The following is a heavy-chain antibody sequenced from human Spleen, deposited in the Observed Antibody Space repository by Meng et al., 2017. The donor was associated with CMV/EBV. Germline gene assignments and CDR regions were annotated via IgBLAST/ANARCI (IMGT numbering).Heavy chain of an antibody. J-gene: IGHJ4*02. D-gene: IGHD3-16*01. CDR2: VYFSGSA. CDR3: ARGGRVREQYYDH. CDR1: GGSVSSGSYY. V-gene: IGHV4-61*01. Sequence: GSLRLSCTVSGGSVSSGSYYWSWIRQPPGKGLEWIGYVYFSGSANYNPSLKSRVTISRDTSKNQFSLNLSSVTTADTAVYYCARGGRVREQYYDHWGQGTLVTVSS.